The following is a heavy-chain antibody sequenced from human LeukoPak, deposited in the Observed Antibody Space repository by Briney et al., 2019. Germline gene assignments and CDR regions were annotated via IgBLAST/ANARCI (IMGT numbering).Heavy chain of an antibody. V-gene: IGHV4-59*12. CDR1: GGSISSYY. CDR3: ARWGYTAPGYPYYYYGMDV. J-gene: IGHJ6*02. CDR2: IYHSGST. D-gene: IGHD5-18*01. Sequence: PSETLSLTCTVSGGSISSYYWSWIRQPPGKGLEWIGEIYHSGSTNYNPSLKSRVTISVDKSKNQFSLKLSSVTAADTAVYYCARWGYTAPGYPYYYYGMDVWGQGTTVTVSS.